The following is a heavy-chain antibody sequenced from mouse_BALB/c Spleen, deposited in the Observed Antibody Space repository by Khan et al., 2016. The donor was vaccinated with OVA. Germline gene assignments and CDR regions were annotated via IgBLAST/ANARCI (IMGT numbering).Heavy chain of an antibody. CDR1: GFSLTSYG. CDR2: IWSGGST. D-gene: IGHD1-1*01. J-gene: IGHJ3*01. Sequence: VELVESGPGLVQPSQSLSITCTVSGFSLTSYGVHWVRQSPGKGLEWLGVIWSGGSTDYNAAFISRLSISKDNSKSQVFFKMNSLQANDTAIYYCARRGYYYGRGAWFPYWGQGTLVTVSA. V-gene: IGHV2-2*02. CDR3: ARRGYYYGRGAWFPY.